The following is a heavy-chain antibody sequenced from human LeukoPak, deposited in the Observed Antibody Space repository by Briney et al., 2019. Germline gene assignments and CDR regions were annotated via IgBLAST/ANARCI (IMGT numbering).Heavy chain of an antibody. J-gene: IGHJ1*01. CDR2: IYPGDSDT. Sequence: GESLKISCEGSGYTFTSYCIGWARLKRGRGREWMGIIYPGDSDTRYSPSFQGPVTISADKSIRTAYLQWSSLKAADTAMYYCARHSRDGYNSNFQHWGQGTLVTVSS. CDR3: ARHSRDGYNSNFQH. V-gene: IGHV5-51*01. CDR1: GYTFTSYC. D-gene: IGHD5-24*01.